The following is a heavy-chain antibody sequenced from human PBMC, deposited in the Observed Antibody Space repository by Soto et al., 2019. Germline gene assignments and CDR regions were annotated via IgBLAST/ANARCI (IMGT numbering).Heavy chain of an antibody. CDR2: IYYSGST. Sequence: QLQLQESGPGLVKPSETLSLTCTVSGGSISSSSYYWGWIRQPPGKGLEWIGSIYYSGSTYYNPSLKSRVTISVDTSKNQFSLKLSSVTAADTAVYYCARVITIFGVVTPDRPNYFDYWGQGTLVTVSS. D-gene: IGHD3-3*01. CDR1: GGSISSSSYY. CDR3: ARVITIFGVVTPDRPNYFDY. J-gene: IGHJ4*02. V-gene: IGHV4-39*01.